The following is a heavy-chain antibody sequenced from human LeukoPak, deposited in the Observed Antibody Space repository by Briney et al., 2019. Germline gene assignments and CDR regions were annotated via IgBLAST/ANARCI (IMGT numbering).Heavy chain of an antibody. V-gene: IGHV3-64D*06. CDR1: GFTFSSYS. CDR2: ISSNGGST. D-gene: IGHD3-9*01. CDR3: VRAYDLLTGYYDY. Sequence: GGSLRLPCAASGFTFSSYSMNWVRQAPGKGLEDVSIISSNGGSTYYADSVKGRFTISRDNSKNMVYLQMSSLRAEDTAIYYCVRAYDLLTGYYDYWGQGTLVTVSS. J-gene: IGHJ4*02.